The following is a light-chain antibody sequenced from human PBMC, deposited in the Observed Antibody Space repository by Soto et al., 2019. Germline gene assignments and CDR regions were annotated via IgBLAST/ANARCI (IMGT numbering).Light chain of an antibody. Sequence: EIVLTQSPGTLSLSPGERATLSCRASQSVSSSYFAWYQQKPGQAPRLLIYGASSRATGITYRFSGSESGKHFTLTISRLEPEDFAVYYCQQYGSSPWTFGQGTKVEIK. CDR1: QSVSSSY. CDR2: GAS. J-gene: IGKJ1*01. V-gene: IGKV3-20*01. CDR3: QQYGSSPWT.